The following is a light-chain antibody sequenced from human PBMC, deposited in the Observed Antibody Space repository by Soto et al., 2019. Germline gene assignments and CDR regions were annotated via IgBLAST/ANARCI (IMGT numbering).Light chain of an antibody. V-gene: IGLV2-23*02. CDR1: SSNVGSYKL. J-gene: IGLJ1*01. CDR3: CSSGGSPTYV. Sequence: QSVLAQPASLSYSPGHSITMSCTGTSSNVGSYKLVSLYQQHPGKAPKRMIFEVNKRPSGLSNRFSGFKSGNTASLTISGLKVEDEADYYCCSSGGSPTYVFGTGTKVTAL. CDR2: EVN.